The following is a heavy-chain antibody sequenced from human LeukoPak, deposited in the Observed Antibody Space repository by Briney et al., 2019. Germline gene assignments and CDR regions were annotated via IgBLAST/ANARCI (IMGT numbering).Heavy chain of an antibody. Sequence: GALRLSCAASGFTFTTYTMRWVRQAPGKGLEWVSAISDSGDTTYYADSVKGRFTISRDNSKNTLYLQMNSLRAEDTAVYYCAKDEEQQLVTDAFDIWGQGTMVTVSS. CDR2: ISDSGDTT. J-gene: IGHJ3*02. CDR1: GFTFTTYT. CDR3: AKDEEQQLVTDAFDI. V-gene: IGHV3-23*01. D-gene: IGHD6-13*01.